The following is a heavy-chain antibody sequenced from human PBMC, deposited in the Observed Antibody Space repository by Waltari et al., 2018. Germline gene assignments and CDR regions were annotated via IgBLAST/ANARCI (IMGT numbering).Heavy chain of an antibody. J-gene: IGHJ4*02. CDR2: IKQEGSEK. CDR3: ARDPGIAVAGTVY. CDR1: GGSISSSSYY. D-gene: IGHD6-19*01. Sequence: LQLQESGPGLVKPSGTLSLTCTVSGGSISSSSYYWGWIRQPPGKGLEWVANIKQEGSEKYYVDTVKGRFTISRDNAKNSLYLQMSSLRAEDTAVYYCARDPGIAVAGTVYWGQGTLVTVSS. V-gene: IGHV3-7*01.